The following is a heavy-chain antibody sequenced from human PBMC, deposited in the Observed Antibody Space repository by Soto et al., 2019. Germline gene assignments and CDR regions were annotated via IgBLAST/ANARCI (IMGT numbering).Heavy chain of an antibody. CDR3: ARDSRPSSGWYGNFDY. Sequence: PGGSLRLSCAASGVPFSSYSMHWVRQAPGKGLEWVAVISYDGSNKYYADSVKGRFTISRDNSKNTLYLQMNSLRAEDTAVYYCARDSRPSSGWYGNFDYWGQGTLVTVSS. CDR1: GVPFSSYS. CDR2: ISYDGSNK. J-gene: IGHJ4*02. D-gene: IGHD6-19*01. V-gene: IGHV3-30-3*01.